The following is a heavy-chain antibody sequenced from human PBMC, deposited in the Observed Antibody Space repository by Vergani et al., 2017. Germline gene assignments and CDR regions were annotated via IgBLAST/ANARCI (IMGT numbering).Heavy chain of an antibody. V-gene: IGHV4-59*01. CDR3: ARGYGDYYFDY. CDR1: GGSISSYY. Sequence: QVQLQESGPGLVKPSETLSLTCTVSGGSISSYYWSWIRQPPGKGLEWIGYIYYSGSTNYNPSLKSRVTISVDTSKNQFPLKLSSVTAADTAVYYCARGYGDYYFDYWGQGTLVTVSS. J-gene: IGHJ4*02. CDR2: IYYSGST. D-gene: IGHD4-17*01.